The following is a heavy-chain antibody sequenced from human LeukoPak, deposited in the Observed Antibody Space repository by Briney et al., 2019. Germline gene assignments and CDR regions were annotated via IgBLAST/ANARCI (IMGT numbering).Heavy chain of an antibody. Sequence: SETLSLTCTVSGDSVSSGSNYWSWIRQPAGKGLEWIGRFYSSVNTNYNPSLKSRVTMSVDTSQNQFSLKLSSVTAADTAVYYCAREALIEGFYYFMDVWGKGTTVTVSS. CDR3: AREALIEGFYYFMDV. CDR2: FYSSVNT. CDR1: GDSVSSGSNY. V-gene: IGHV4-61*02. J-gene: IGHJ6*04.